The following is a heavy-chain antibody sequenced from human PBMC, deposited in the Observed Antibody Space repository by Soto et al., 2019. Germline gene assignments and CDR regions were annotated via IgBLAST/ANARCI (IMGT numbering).Heavy chain of an antibody. CDR1: GFTFSSCA. V-gene: IGHV3-23*01. Sequence: GGSLRLSCAAFGFTFSSCAMGWVLQAPGKGLEWVSDIIDSGGSTYYADSVKGRFTISRDNSKSTLYLQMNSLRAEDTALYYCAKGRSYYYYYGVDVWGQGTTVTVSS. CDR3: AKGRSYYYYYGVDV. J-gene: IGHJ6*02. CDR2: IIDSGGST.